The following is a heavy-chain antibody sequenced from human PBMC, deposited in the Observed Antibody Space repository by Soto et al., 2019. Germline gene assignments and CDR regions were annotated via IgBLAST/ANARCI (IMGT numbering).Heavy chain of an antibody. CDR2: INPHGGST. CDR3: ARSSGGNFGIIIEGSNWCDP. D-gene: IGHD3-3*01. CDR1: GDTFTSYY. V-gene: IGHV1-46*01. Sequence: ASVKVSCKAPGDTFTSYYLNWVRQAPGQGLEWMGVINPHGGSTKYAQKFQGRITMTRDTSRSTVYMELSSLRSDDTAIYYCARSSGGNFGIIIEGSNWCDPWGQGTLVTVSA. J-gene: IGHJ5*02.